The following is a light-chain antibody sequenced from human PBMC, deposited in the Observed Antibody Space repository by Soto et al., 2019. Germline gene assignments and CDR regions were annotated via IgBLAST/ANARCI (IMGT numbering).Light chain of an antibody. CDR3: QQYIFSPRA. CDR2: EAA. V-gene: IGKV3-20*01. J-gene: IGKJ1*01. CDR1: QSVLNNF. Sequence: EVVLTQSPGTLSLSPGERATLSCRASQSVLNNFLAWYQQKPGQAPRLLIYEAAKRATGTPDRFSGSGSGTDFTLTISRLEPEDFAVSYCQQYIFSPRAIGQGTKVEIK.